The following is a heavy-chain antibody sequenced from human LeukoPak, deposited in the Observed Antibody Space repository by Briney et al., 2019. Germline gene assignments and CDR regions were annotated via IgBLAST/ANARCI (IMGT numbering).Heavy chain of an antibody. D-gene: IGHD3-10*02. Sequence: PGGSLRLSCAASGFTFSSYGMNWVRQAPGKGLEWLSYLSNTGNIHNAQSVKGRFTISRDNAKSSLYLQMDGLRAEDTAVYYCARRGDSPMIGDHWGQGILVTVAS. CDR3: ARRGDSPMIGDH. J-gene: IGHJ4*02. CDR2: LSNTGNI. CDR1: GFTFSSYG. V-gene: IGHV3-48*01.